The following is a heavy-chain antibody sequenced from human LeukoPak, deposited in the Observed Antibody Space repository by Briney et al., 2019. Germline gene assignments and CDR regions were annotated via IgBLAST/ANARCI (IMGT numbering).Heavy chain of an antibody. CDR2: IRSKAYGGAV. V-gene: IGHV3-49*03. CDR1: GFTFGDSG. D-gene: IGHD3-3*01. J-gene: IGHJ4*02. Sequence: PGGSLRLSCTASGFTFGDSGMSWIRQAPGKGLEWVGFIRSKAYGGAVEYAASVKGRFTISRDDSKSIAYLLMNSLKTEDTAVYYCSRAPYYDFWCDYWGQGTLVTVSS. CDR3: SRAPYYDFWCDY.